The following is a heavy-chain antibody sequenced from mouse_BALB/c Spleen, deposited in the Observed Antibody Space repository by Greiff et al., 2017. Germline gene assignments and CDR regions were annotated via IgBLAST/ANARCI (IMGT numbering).Heavy chain of an antibody. CDR1: GYTFTDYN. J-gene: IGHJ4*01. CDR3: ARFAITIYAMDY. Sequence: EVQRVESGPELVKPGASVKIPCKASGYTFTDYNMDWVKQSHGKSLEWIGDINPNNGGTIYNQKFKGKATLTVDKSSSTAYMELRSLTSEDTAVYYCARFAITIYAMDYWGQGTSVTVSS. CDR2: INPNNGGT. D-gene: IGHD1-1*02. V-gene: IGHV1-18*01.